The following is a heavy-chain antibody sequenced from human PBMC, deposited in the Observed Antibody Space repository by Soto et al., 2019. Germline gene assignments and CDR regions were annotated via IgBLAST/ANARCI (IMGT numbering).Heavy chain of an antibody. Sequence: GGSLRLSCAASGFTFDDYAMHWVRQAPGKGLEWVSGISWNSGSIGYADSVKGRFTISRDNAKNSLYLQMNSLRAEDTALYYCAKDTGALYCSSTSCYEYDYWGQGTLVTVSS. J-gene: IGHJ4*02. CDR2: ISWNSGSI. CDR1: GFTFDDYA. D-gene: IGHD2-2*01. V-gene: IGHV3-9*01. CDR3: AKDTGALYCSSTSCYEYDY.